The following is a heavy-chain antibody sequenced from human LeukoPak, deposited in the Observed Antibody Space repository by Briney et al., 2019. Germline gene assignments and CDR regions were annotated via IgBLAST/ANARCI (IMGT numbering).Heavy chain of an antibody. J-gene: IGHJ3*02. CDR1: GGSISSGGYS. CDR2: IYHSGST. D-gene: IGHD6-13*01. CDR3: ASSSWYDASDI. V-gene: IGHV4-30-2*01. Sequence: PSQTLSHTCAVSGGSISSGGYSWSWIRQPPGKGLEWIGYIYHSGSTYYNPSLKSRVTISVDRSKNQFSLKLSSVTAADTAVYYCASSSWYDASDIWGQGTMVTVSS.